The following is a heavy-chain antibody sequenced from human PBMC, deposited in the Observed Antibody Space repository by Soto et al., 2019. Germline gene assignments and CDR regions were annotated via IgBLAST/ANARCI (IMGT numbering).Heavy chain of an antibody. CDR1: GGTFSSYA. V-gene: IGHV1-69*01. Sequence: QVQLVQSGAEVKKPGSSVKVSCKASGGTFSSYAISWVRQAPGQGLEWMGGIIPIFGTANYAQKFQSRVTITADESTSTDYMELSSLRSEDTAVYSCARTVLDGYSSGWVGLPPEGWGQGTLVTVSS. J-gene: IGHJ4*02. CDR3: ARTVLDGYSSGWVGLPPEG. CDR2: IIPIFGTA. D-gene: IGHD6-19*01.